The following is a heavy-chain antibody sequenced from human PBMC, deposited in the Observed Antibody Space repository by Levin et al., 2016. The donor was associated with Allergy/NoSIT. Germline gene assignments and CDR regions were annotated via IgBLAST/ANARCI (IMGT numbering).Heavy chain of an antibody. CDR3: ARDRAVAGRLLPLGDFYYYALDV. V-gene: IGHV3-30*04. CDR2: VSADGTNE. Sequence: GESLKISCTASQFIFQNYAIHWVRQAPGRGLEWVAVVSADGTNEYYSESVEGRFTISRDNSENVVYLQMESLKIEDTAVFFCARDRAVAGRLLPLGDFYYYALDVWGQGTTVTVSS. D-gene: IGHD6-19*01. CDR1: QFIFQNYA. J-gene: IGHJ6*02.